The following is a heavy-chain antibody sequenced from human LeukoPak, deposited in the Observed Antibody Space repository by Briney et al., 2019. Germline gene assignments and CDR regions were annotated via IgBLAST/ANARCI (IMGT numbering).Heavy chain of an antibody. D-gene: IGHD1-1*01. CDR2: IYAGGST. Sequence: PSETLSLTCTVSGGSSGSYYWSWIRQPAGEGLEWIGRIYAGGSTIYNPSLKSRVTLSLDTSKNQFSLKLNSATAADTAVYYCAGQLANLPMDVRGQGTTVTVSS. CDR3: AGQLANLPMDV. J-gene: IGHJ6*02. CDR1: GGSSGSYY. V-gene: IGHV4-4*07.